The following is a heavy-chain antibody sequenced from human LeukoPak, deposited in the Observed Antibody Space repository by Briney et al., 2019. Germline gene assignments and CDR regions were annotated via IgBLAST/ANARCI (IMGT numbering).Heavy chain of an antibody. CDR2: IYYSGST. J-gene: IGHJ4*02. Sequence: SETLSLTCTVSGGSISSSSNYWAWIRQPPGKGLEWIGSIYYSGSTYYNPSLKSRVTISVDTSKNQFSLKLTSVTAADTAVYYCARGVNSGYFDYCGQGTLVTVSS. CDR3: ARGVNSGYFDY. CDR1: GGSISSSSNY. D-gene: IGHD1-26*01. V-gene: IGHV4-39*07.